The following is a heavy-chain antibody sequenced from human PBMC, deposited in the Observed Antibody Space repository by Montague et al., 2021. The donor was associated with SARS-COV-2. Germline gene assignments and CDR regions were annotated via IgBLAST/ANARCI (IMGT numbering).Heavy chain of an antibody. CDR1: GFTFRDYY. CDR3: ARMDYGDPNSGYYFDN. Sequence: SLRLSCAASGFTFRDYYMGWIRQAPGKGLGWISYLSATTGYTNNADSVKGRFTISRDNAKNSLFLYMNSLRAEDTAVYYCARMDYGDPNSGYYFDNWGLGTPVTVSS. CDR2: LSATTGYT. D-gene: IGHD4-17*01. J-gene: IGHJ4*02. V-gene: IGHV3-11*03.